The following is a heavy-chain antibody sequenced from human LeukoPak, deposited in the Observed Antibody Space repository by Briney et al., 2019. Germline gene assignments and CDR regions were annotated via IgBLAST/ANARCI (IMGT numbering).Heavy chain of an antibody. CDR3: ATDTPDSSGWYRRTRHFDY. D-gene: IGHD6-19*01. Sequence: ASVKVSCKVSGCTLTELSMHWVRQAPGKGLEWMGGFDPEDGETIYAQKFQGRVTMTEDTSTDTAYMELSSLRSEDTAVYYCATDTPDSSGWYRRTRHFDYWGQGTLVTVSS. V-gene: IGHV1-24*01. CDR2: FDPEDGET. CDR1: GCTLTELS. J-gene: IGHJ4*02.